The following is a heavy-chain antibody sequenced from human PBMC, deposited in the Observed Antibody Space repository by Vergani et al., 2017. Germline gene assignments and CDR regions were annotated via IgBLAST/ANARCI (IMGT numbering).Heavy chain of an antibody. CDR3: ARGHWSGXGDCYLEGFCYYYDYMDV. D-gene: IGHD2-21*01. CDR1: GGTFSSYA. CDR2: IIPIFGTA. Sequence: QVQLVQSGAEVKKPGSSVKVSCKASGGTFSSYAISWVRQAPGQGLEWMGRIIPIFGTANYAQKFQGRVTITVDESTSTAYMELSSLRSEDTAVYYCARGHWSGXGDCYLEGFCYYYDYMDVWGEGTTVAVS. V-gene: IGHV1-69*18. J-gene: IGHJ6*03.